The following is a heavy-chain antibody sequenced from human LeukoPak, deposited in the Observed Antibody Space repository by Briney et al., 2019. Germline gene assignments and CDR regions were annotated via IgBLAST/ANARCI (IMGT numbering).Heavy chain of an antibody. J-gene: IGHJ5*02. CDR1: GGSFSGYY. V-gene: IGHV4-34*01. CDR2: INHSGST. CDR3: ARGPQGYCSSTSCYGPSWFDP. D-gene: IGHD2-2*01. Sequence: SETLSLTCAVYGGSFSGYYWSWIRQPPGKGLEWIGEINHSGSTNYNPPLKSRVTISVDTSKNQFSLKLSSVTAADTAVYYCARGPQGYCSSTSCYGPSWFDPWGQGTLVTVSS.